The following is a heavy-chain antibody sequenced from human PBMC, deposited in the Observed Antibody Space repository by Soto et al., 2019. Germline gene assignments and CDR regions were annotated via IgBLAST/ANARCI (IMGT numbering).Heavy chain of an antibody. CDR2: IYYSGST. CDR3: ARGAGIVVVDP. D-gene: IGHD2-15*01. V-gene: IGHV4-59*01. CDR1: GGSISSYY. Sequence: QVQLQESGPGLVKPSETLSLTCTVSGGSISSYYWSWIRQPPGKGLEWIGYIYYSGSTNYNPSLKSRVTISVDTSKNQFSLKLSSVTAADTAVYYCARGAGIVVVDPWGQGTLVTVSS. J-gene: IGHJ5*02.